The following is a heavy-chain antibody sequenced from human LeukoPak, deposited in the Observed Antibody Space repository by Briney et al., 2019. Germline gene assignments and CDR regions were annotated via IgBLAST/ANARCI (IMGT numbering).Heavy chain of an antibody. Sequence: GGSLRLSCAASGFTFSSSAMSWVRQPPGKGLEWVSAISGSGTTTYYGDSVKGRFTISRDKSRNTLYLQMNSLRAEDTAVYYCAKEYYMDVWGKGTTVTVSS. CDR3: AKEYYMDV. V-gene: IGHV3-23*01. J-gene: IGHJ6*03. CDR1: GFTFSSSA. CDR2: ISGSGTTT.